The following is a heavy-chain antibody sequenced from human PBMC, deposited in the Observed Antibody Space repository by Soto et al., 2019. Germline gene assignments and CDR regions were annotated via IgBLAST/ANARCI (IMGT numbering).Heavy chain of an antibody. CDR2: INAGNGNT. J-gene: IGHJ4*02. CDR3: ARVATVTTRWFDY. CDR1: GYTFTSYA. D-gene: IGHD4-17*01. V-gene: IGHV1-3*01. Sequence: QVQLVQSGAEVKKPGASVKVSCKASGYTFTSYAMHWVRQAPGQRLEWMGWINAGNGNTKYSQKFQVRVTITRDTSASTAYMELSSLRSEDTAVYYCARVATVTTRWFDYWGQGTLVTVSS.